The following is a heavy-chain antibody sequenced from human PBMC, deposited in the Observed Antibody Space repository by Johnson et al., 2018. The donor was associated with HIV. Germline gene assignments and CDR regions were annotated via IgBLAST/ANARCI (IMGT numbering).Heavy chain of an antibody. CDR3: ATLITIFGGVTLDGFES. CDR1: GLTFSNAW. J-gene: IGHJ3*02. D-gene: IGHD3-3*01. CDR2: IKSKTDGGTK. Sequence: VQLVESGGGLVKPGGSLRLSCAASGLTFSNAWMNWVRQAPGKGLEWVGRIKSKTDGGTKDYAAPVKGRFTISRDDSKNTRYLQMNSLKTKDTAVYYCATLITIFGGVTLDGFESWGQGTMVTVSS. V-gene: IGHV3-15*01.